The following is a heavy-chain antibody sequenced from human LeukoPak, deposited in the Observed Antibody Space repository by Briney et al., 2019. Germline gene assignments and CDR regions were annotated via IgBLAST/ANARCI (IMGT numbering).Heavy chain of an antibody. D-gene: IGHD3-22*01. V-gene: IGHV4-38-2*01. CDR3: ASHYYASSGSLFDS. J-gene: IGHJ4*02. CDR2: GYHTGST. CDR1: GYSIGSGYY. Sequence: KPSETLSLTCAVSGYSIGSGYYWVWIRQPPGKGLEWIGSGYHTGSTYYHPSLKSRVTISLDTSKNQFSLRLTSVTAADTALYYCASHYYASSGSLFDSWGRGSLVTVSS.